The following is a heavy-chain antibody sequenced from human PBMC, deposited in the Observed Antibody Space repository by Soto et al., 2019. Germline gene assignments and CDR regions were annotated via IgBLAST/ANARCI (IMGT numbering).Heavy chain of an antibody. Sequence: PSETLSLTCTVSGGSISSYYWSWIRQPPGKGLEWIGYIYYSGSTNYNPSLKSRVTISVDTSKNQFSLKLSSVTAADTAVYYCAIDLANSNPYYFDYWGQGTLVIVSS. J-gene: IGHJ4*02. CDR2: IYYSGST. V-gene: IGHV4-59*01. CDR1: GGSISSYY. D-gene: IGHD4-4*01. CDR3: AIDLANSNPYYFDY.